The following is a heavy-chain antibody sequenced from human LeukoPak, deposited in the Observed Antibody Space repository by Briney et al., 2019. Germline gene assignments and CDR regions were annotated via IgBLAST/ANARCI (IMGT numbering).Heavy chain of an antibody. D-gene: IGHD2-21*02. J-gene: IGHJ4*02. V-gene: IGHV4-39*01. CDR2: IYYSGGT. Sequence: PSEPLSLTCTVSGRSISSSSYYWGWIRQPPGKGLEWIGSIYYSGGTYYNASLKSRGTIAVDTSKNQFSLKLSSVTAADTAVYYCADIVVLTGEVDYWGQGTLVTVSS. CDR1: GRSISSSSYY. CDR3: ADIVVLTGEVDY.